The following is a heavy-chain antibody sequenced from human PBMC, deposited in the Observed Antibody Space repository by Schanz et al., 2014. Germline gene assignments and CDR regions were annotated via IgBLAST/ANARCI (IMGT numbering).Heavy chain of an antibody. Sequence: QVQLVQSGAEVKKPGASVKVSCKASGYTFVSYSMHWVRQAPGQGLEWMGRIIPILGIANYAQKCQGRVTITADRSTSTAYMELSSLRSEDTAVYYCARGYGDSPTDFWGQGTLVTVSS. V-gene: IGHV1-69*09. J-gene: IGHJ4*02. CDR2: IIPILGIA. CDR1: GYTFVSYS. CDR3: ARGYGDSPTDF. D-gene: IGHD4-17*01.